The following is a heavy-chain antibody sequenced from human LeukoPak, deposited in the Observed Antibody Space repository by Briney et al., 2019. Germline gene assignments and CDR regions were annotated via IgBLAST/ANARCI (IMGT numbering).Heavy chain of an antibody. CDR2: ISYDGSNK. Sequence: PGGSLRLACAASGFTFSSYGMHWVRQAPGKGLEWVAVISYDGSNKYYADSVKGRFTISRDNSKNTLYLQMNSLRDEDTAVYYCAKDSPFFDYWGQGTLVTVSS. CDR1: GFTFSSYG. J-gene: IGHJ4*02. V-gene: IGHV3-30*18. CDR3: AKDSPFFDY.